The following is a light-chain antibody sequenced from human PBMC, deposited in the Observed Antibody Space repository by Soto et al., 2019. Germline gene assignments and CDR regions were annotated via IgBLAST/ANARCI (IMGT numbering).Light chain of an antibody. J-gene: IGKJ1*01. V-gene: IGKV1-39*01. CDR1: QSISSY. CDR2: AAS. CDR3: QQSYSTPLT. Sequence: DIQMTQSPSPLSASVGDRVTITCRASQSISSYLNWYQQKPGKAPKLLIYAASSLQSGVPSRFSGSGSGTDFTLTISSLQPEDFATYYCQQSYSTPLTLGQGTKVDIK.